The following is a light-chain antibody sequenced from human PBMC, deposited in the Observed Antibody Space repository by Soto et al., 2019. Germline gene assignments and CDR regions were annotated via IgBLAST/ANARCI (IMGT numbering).Light chain of an antibody. J-gene: IGKJ1*01. CDR2: GAS. V-gene: IGKV3-20*01. CDR1: QSVSSSY. Sequence: EIVLTQSPGTLSLSPGERATLSCRASQSVSSSYLAWYQQKLGQATRLLIYGASSRATGIPDTFSGSGSGTTSTLTISRLEPEDFAVYYCQQYSSSPWTFGPGTKVEIK. CDR3: QQYSSSPWT.